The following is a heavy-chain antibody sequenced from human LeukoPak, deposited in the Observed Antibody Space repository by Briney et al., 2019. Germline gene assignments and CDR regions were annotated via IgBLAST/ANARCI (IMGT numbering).Heavy chain of an antibody. CDR3: ARGVRIAVAGNIDY. Sequence: GGSLRLSCAASGFTFSSYWMNWVRQAPGKGLVWVSRINSDGSSTSYADSVKGRFTISRDNAKNTLYLQMNSLRAEDTAVYYCARGVRIAVAGNIDYWGQGTLVTVSS. CDR2: INSDGSST. CDR1: GFTFSSYW. J-gene: IGHJ4*02. V-gene: IGHV3-74*01. D-gene: IGHD6-19*01.